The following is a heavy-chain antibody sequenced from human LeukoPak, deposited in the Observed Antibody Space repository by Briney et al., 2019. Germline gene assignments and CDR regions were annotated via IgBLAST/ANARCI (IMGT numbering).Heavy chain of an antibody. D-gene: IGHD1-26*01. CDR2: ISYDGSNK. CDR1: GFTFRNYG. Sequence: PGGSLRLSCAVSGFTFRNYGMHWVRQAPGKGLEWVALISYDGSNKYYADSVKGRFTISRDNSKNTLSLQMNSLRTEDTAVYYCARFYANEWALPHWGQGTLVTVSS. CDR3: ARFYANEWALPH. V-gene: IGHV3-30*03. J-gene: IGHJ4*02.